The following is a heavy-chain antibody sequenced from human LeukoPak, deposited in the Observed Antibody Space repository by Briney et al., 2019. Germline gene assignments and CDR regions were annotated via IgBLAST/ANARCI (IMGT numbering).Heavy chain of an antibody. CDR3: ASDYADYVGYFFFDY. Sequence: PGGSLTLSCAASGFTFNNYAMHWVRQAPGKGLEWVSSMSGGGETTYYADSAKGRFTISRDNSQNTLYLQMSRLRAEDTAVYYCASDYADYVGYFFFDYWGQGTLVTVSS. CDR1: GFTFNNYA. J-gene: IGHJ4*02. V-gene: IGHV3-23*01. CDR2: MSGGGETT. D-gene: IGHD4-17*01.